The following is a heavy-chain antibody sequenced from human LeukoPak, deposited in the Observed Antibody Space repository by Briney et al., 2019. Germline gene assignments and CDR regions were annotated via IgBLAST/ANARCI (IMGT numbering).Heavy chain of an antibody. V-gene: IGHV4-38-2*02. Sequence: PSETLSLTCTVSGYSISSGHYWGWIRQPPGKGLEWIGSIYHSGSTYYNPSLKSRVTISVDTSKNQFSLKLCSVTAADTAVYYCATDATMMGNYFNYWGQGTLVTVSS. CDR3: ATDATMMGNYFNY. CDR1: GYSISSGHY. J-gene: IGHJ4*02. D-gene: IGHD5-12*01. CDR2: IYHSGST.